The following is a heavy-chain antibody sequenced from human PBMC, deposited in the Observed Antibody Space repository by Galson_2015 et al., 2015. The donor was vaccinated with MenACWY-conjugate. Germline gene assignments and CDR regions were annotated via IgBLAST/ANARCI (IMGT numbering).Heavy chain of an antibody. Sequence: ETLSLTCTVSGDSITSSYWNWLRQPPGKGLEWIGYVHHTGSTSYKPSLRSRVTMSVDTSNSHFSLKLSSVTAADTAVYYCARWEASLNAFDIWGRGTMVTVSS. D-gene: IGHD1-26*01. CDR2: VHHTGST. CDR3: ARWEASLNAFDI. V-gene: IGHV4-59*01. CDR1: GDSITSSY. J-gene: IGHJ3*02.